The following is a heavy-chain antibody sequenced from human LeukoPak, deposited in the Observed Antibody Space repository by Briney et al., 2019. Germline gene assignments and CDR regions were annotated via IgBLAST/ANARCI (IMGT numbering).Heavy chain of an antibody. CDR3: AKDLVRLRYFDWLIDY. J-gene: IGHJ4*02. D-gene: IGHD3-9*01. CDR2: ISYDGSNK. CDR1: GFTFSSHE. V-gene: IGHV3-30*18. Sequence: GGSLRLSCAASGFTFSSHEMNWVRQAPGKGLEWVAVISYDGSNKYYADSVKGRFTISRDNSKNTLYLQMNSLRAEDTAVYYCAKDLVRLRYFDWLIDYWGQGTLVTVSS.